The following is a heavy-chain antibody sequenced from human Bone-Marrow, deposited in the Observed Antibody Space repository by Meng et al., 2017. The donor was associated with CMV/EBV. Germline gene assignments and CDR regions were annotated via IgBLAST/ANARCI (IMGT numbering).Heavy chain of an antibody. CDR2: ISHDGSNE. CDR1: GFTFSSYA. J-gene: IGHJ3*02. CDR3: ARGTFLSGKYQLPTAFDI. D-gene: IGHD2-2*01. V-gene: IGHV3-30*04. Sequence: GESLKISCAASGFTFSSYAMHWVRQAPGRGLEWVAFISHDGSNEYFAVSVKGRFTISRDNAKNSLYLQMNSLRAEDTAVYYCARGTFLSGKYQLPTAFDIWGQGTMVTVSS.